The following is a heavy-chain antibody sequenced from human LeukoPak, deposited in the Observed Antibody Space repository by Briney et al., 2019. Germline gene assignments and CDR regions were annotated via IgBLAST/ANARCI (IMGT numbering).Heavy chain of an antibody. J-gene: IGHJ4*02. V-gene: IGHV3-23*01. CDR3: ARDRNGNDY. CDR1: GFTFSTYA. CDR2: VSGTGGRT. D-gene: IGHD1-14*01. Sequence: GGSLRLSCAASGFTFSTYAMSWVRQAPGKGLEWVSVVSGTGGRTYYADSVKGRFTISRDNAKNSLYLQMNSLRAEDTAVYYCARDRNGNDYWGQGTLVTVSS.